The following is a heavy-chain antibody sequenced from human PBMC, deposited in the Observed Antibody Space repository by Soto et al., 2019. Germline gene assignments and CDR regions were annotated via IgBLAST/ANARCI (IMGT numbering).Heavy chain of an antibody. V-gene: IGHV4-4*07. CDR1: LDSISNSY. CDR3: AKGRGFYSDNYFDP. Sequence: QVQLLESGPGLVKPSETLSLTCSVSLDSISNSYWTWIRQPAGKGLEWIGHIYSSGNANYNPSLKSRVTMSLVTSKNQFSLSLKSVTAADTAIYYCAKGRGFYSDNYFDPWGQGTQVTVSS. J-gene: IGHJ5*02. CDR2: IYSSGNA. D-gene: IGHD3-22*01.